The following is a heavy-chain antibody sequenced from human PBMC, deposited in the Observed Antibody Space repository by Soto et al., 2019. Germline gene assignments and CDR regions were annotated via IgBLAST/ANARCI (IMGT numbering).Heavy chain of an antibody. Sequence: EVQLLESGGGLVQPGGSLRLSCAASGFTFSSYAMSWVRQAPGKGLEWVSAISGSGGTTYYADSVKGRFTFSRDNSKNTLYLQMNSLRAEDTAVYYCAKDQYYDSSGYYSKSFFDYWGQGTLVTVSS. CDR2: ISGSGGTT. J-gene: IGHJ4*02. CDR3: AKDQYYDSSGYYSKSFFDY. CDR1: GFTFSSYA. D-gene: IGHD3-22*01. V-gene: IGHV3-23*01.